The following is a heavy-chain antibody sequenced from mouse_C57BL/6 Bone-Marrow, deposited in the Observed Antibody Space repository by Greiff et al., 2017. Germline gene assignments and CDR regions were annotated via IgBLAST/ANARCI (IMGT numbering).Heavy chain of an antibody. J-gene: IGHJ4*01. Sequence: VKLQESGAELARPGASVKLSCKASGYTFTSYGISWVKQRTGQGLEWIGEIYPRSGNTYYNEKFKGKATLTADKSSSTAYMELRSLTSEDSAVXFCARNSSGYPHYYAMDYWGQGTSVTVSS. CDR3: ARNSSGYPHYYAMDY. V-gene: IGHV1-81*01. D-gene: IGHD3-2*02. CDR2: IYPRSGNT. CDR1: GYTFTSYG.